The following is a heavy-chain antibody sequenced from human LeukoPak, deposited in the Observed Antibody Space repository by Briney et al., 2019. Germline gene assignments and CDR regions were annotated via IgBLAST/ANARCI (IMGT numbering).Heavy chain of an antibody. V-gene: IGHV1-46*01. D-gene: IGHD4-23*01. CDR3: ARDNSVEDTAWWFDP. Sequence: ASVKVSCKASGYTFTSYYIHWVRQAPGQGLEWMGIINPSGGSTSYAQKFQGRVTMTRDMSTSTDYMELSSLRSEDTAVYYCARDNSVEDTAWWFDPWGQGTLVTVPS. CDR1: GYTFTSYY. J-gene: IGHJ5*02. CDR2: INPSGGST.